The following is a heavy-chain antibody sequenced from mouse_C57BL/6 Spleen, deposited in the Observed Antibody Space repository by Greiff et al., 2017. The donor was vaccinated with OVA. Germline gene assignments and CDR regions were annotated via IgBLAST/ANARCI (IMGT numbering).Heavy chain of an antibody. V-gene: IGHV3-6*01. CDR1: GYSITSGYY. CDR3: ARGPYYSKEAWFAY. D-gene: IGHD2-5*01. CDR2: ISYDGSN. J-gene: IGHJ3*01. Sequence: EVHLVESGPGLVKPSQSLSLTCSVTGYSITSGYYWNWIRQFPGNKLEWMGYISYDGSNNYNPSLKNRISITRDTSKNQFFLKLNSVTTEDTATYYCARGPYYSKEAWFAYWGQGTLVTVSA.